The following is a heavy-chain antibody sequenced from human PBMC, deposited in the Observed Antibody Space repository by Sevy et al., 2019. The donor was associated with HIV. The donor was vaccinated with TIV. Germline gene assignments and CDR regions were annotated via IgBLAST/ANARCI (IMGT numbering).Heavy chain of an antibody. CDR1: GFTFSSYG. Sequence: GGSLRLSCAASGFTFSSYGMHWVRQAPGKGLEWVAFIRYDGSNKYYAYSVKGRFTISRDNSKNTRYLQMNSLRAEDTAVYYCAKGYSSSSHYFDYWGQGTMVTVSS. J-gene: IGHJ4*02. CDR3: AKGYSSSSHYFDY. CDR2: IRYDGSNK. D-gene: IGHD6-6*01. V-gene: IGHV3-30*02.